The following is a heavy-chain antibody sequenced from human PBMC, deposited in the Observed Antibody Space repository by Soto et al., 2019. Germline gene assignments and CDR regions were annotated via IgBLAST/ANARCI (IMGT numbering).Heavy chain of an antibody. CDR2: IKSKTDGGTT. CDR1: GFTFSNAW. D-gene: IGHD6-19*01. J-gene: IGHJ6*03. V-gene: IGHV3-15*01. Sequence: GGSLRLSCAASGFTFSNAWMSWVRQAPGKGLEWVGRIKSKTDGGTTDYAAPVKGRFTISRDDSKNTLYLQMNSLKTEDTAVYYCTTAVADTYYYMDVWGKGTTVTVSS. CDR3: TTAVADTYYYMDV.